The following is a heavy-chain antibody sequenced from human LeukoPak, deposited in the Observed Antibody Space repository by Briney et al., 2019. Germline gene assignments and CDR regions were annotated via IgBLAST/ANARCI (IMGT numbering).Heavy chain of an antibody. CDR2: ISYDGSNK. V-gene: IGHV3-30*03. Sequence: PGGSLRLSCAASGFTFSSYGMHWVRQAPGKGLEWVAVISYDGSNKYYADSVKGRFTISRDNAENSLYLQMSSLRAEDTAVYYCARDSRQQLSHWGQGTLVTVSS. D-gene: IGHD6-13*01. CDR1: GFTFSSYG. CDR3: ARDSRQQLSH. J-gene: IGHJ4*02.